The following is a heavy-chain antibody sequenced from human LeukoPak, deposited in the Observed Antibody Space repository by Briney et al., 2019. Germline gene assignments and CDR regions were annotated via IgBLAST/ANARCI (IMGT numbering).Heavy chain of an antibody. D-gene: IGHD1-1*01. CDR3: ARDSLEMGTTTGDSFDY. J-gene: IGHJ4*02. Sequence: GGSLRLSCAASGFTFSSYWMHWVRQAPGKGLVWVSRINSDGSSTSYADSVKGRFTISRDNAKNTLYLQMNSLRAEDTAVYYCARDSLEMGTTTGDSFDYWGQGTLVTVSS. V-gene: IGHV3-74*01. CDR2: INSDGSST. CDR1: GFTFSSYW.